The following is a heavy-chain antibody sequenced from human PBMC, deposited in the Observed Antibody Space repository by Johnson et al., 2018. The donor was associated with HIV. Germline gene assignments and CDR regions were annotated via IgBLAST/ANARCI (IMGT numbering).Heavy chain of an antibody. Sequence: VQLVESGGGVVQPGRSLRLSCAASGFTFSSYGMHWVRQAPGKGLEWVSGISWNSGSIGYADSVKGRFTISRDNAKNSLYLQMNSLRAEDTAMYFCARGGPFHAFAIWGHGTTVTVSS. V-gene: IGHV3-9*01. J-gene: IGHJ3*02. CDR1: GFTFSSYG. CDR3: ARGGPFHAFAI. CDR2: ISWNSGSI. D-gene: IGHD2/OR15-2a*01.